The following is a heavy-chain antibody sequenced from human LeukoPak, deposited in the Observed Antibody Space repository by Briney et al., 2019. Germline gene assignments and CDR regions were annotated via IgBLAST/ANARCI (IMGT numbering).Heavy chain of an antibody. Sequence: PGGSLRLSCAASGFTFSSYAMHWVRQAPGKGLEWVAVISYDGSNKYYADSVKGRFTISRDNSKNTLYLQMNSLRAEDTAVYYCTIGLGSGSYYRAYPFDYWGQGTLVTVSS. J-gene: IGHJ4*02. V-gene: IGHV3-30-3*01. CDR2: ISYDGSNK. CDR1: GFTFSSYA. D-gene: IGHD3-10*01. CDR3: TIGLGSGSYYRAYPFDY.